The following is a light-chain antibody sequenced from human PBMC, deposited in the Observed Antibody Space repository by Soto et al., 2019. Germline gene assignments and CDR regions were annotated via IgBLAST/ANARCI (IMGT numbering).Light chain of an antibody. CDR2: DVS. CDR3: SSHTSSSTRV. V-gene: IGLV2-14*01. Sequence: QSALTQPASVSGSPGQSITISCTGTSSDIGGYNYVSWYQQHPGKAPKLMIYDVSNRPSGVSNRFSGSKSGSTASLTISGLQAEDDADYYCSSHTSSSTRVFGTGTKLTVL. CDR1: SSDIGGYNY. J-gene: IGLJ1*01.